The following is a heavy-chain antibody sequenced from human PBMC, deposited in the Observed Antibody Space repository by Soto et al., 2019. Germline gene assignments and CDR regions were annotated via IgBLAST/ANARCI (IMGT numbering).Heavy chain of an antibody. CDR1: GFTFSSYG. Sequence: SLRLSCAASGFTFSSYGMHWVRQAPGKGLEWVAVISYDGSNKYYADSVKGRFTISRDNSKNTLYLQMNSLRAEDTAVYYCAKGFAYSSSSLFAYWGQGTLVTVSS. V-gene: IGHV3-30*18. J-gene: IGHJ4*02. CDR3: AKGFAYSSSSLFAY. CDR2: ISYDGSNK. D-gene: IGHD6-6*01.